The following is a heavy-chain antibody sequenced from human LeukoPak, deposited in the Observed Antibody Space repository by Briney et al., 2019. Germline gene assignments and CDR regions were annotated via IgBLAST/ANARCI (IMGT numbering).Heavy chain of an antibody. CDR2: IYTAGST. J-gene: IGHJ3*02. D-gene: IGHD3-16*01. V-gene: IGHV3-53*01. Sequence: PGGSLRLSCAASGFTVSTNYMSWVRQAPGKGLEWVSVIYTAGSTYYADSVKGRFTISRDNSKNTLYLQMNSLRAEDTAVYYCARDLYGGSDAFDIWGQGTMVTLSS. CDR3: ARDLYGGSDAFDI. CDR1: GFTVSTNY.